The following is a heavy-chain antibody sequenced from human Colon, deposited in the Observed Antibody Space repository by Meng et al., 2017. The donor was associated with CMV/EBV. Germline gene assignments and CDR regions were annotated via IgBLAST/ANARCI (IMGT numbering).Heavy chain of an antibody. V-gene: IGHV4-59*01. CDR1: GGSISSYY. CDR3: ARDKGYSSDNYGMDV. D-gene: IGHD5-12*01. CDR2: IYYSGST. Sequence: SETLSLTCTVSGGSISSYYWSWIRQPPGKGLEWIGYIYYSGSTNYNPSLKSRVTISVDTSKNQFSLKLSSVTAADTAVYYCARDKGYSSDNYGMDVWGQGTTVTVSS. J-gene: IGHJ6*02.